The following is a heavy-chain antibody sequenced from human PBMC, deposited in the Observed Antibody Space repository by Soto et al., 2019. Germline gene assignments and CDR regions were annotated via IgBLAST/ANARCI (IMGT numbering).Heavy chain of an antibody. CDR1: GFTVSGSS. CDR3: NRLADRQTEWPGPYYGMDV. V-gene: IGHV3-73*01. D-gene: IGHD3-3*01. CDR2: IRIIANSDAT. Sequence: PGGSLRLSCAASGFTVSGSSMHWVRQASGKGLQWVGRIRIIANSDATAYAESVKGRLITSRDDSNNTAYLQMNRLKTEDTAVYYCNRLADRQTEWPGPYYGMDVWGQGTTVTVSS. J-gene: IGHJ6*02.